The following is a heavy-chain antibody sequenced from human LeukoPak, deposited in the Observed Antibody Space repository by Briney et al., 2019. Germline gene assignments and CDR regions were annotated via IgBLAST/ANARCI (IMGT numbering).Heavy chain of an antibody. V-gene: IGHV3-74*01. CDR1: GFTFSTYW. CDR2: INSDGSST. J-gene: IGHJ5*02. CDR3: ARGASTDTGWFDP. Sequence: GGSLRLSCAASGFTFSTYWMHWVRQAPGKGLVWVSRINSDGSSTTYADSVKGRFTISRDNAKNTRFLQMNSLRVEDTAVYYCARGASTDTGWFDPWGQGTLVTVSS. D-gene: IGHD2-2*01.